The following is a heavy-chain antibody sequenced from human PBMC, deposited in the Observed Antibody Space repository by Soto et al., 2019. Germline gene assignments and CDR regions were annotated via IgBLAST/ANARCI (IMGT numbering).Heavy chain of an antibody. CDR1: GGSISSYY. CDR2: IYYSGST. D-gene: IGHD3-3*01. Sequence: PSETLSLTCTVSGGSISSYYWSWIRQPPGKGLEWIGYIYYSGSTNYNPSLKSRVTISVDTSKNQFSLRAEDTGVYFCARYYDSWSGYFMGPETPHFGMDVWGQGTTVTVSS. V-gene: IGHV4-59*01. CDR3: SWSGYFMGPETPHFGMDV. J-gene: IGHJ6*02.